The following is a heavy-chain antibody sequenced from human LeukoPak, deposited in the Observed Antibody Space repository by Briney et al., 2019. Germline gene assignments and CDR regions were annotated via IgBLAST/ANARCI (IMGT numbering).Heavy chain of an antibody. CDR1: GGSLSGYY. J-gene: IGHJ4*02. V-gene: IGHV4-34*01. D-gene: IGHD5-24*01. Sequence: SSETLSLTCAVYGGSLSGYYWSWIRQPPGKGLEWIGEINHSGSTNYNPSLKSRVTISVDTSKNQFSLKLSSVTAADTAVYYCARHLAGWQFAYWGQGTLVTVSS. CDR2: INHSGST. CDR3: ARHLAGWQFAY.